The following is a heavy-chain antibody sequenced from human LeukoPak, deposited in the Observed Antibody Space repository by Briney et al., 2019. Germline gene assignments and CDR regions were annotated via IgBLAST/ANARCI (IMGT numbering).Heavy chain of an antibody. V-gene: IGHV3-7*01. CDR3: ARDGASRGSGSFGD. D-gene: IGHD3-10*01. J-gene: IGHJ4*02. CDR1: GFTFSSYG. Sequence: GGSLRLSCAASGFTFSSYGMHWVRQAPGKGLQWVANMNQDGSEKYYVDSVKGRFTISRDNAKKSLYLQVNSLRVEDTAVYYCARDGASRGSGSFGDWGQGTLLTVSS. CDR2: MNQDGSEK.